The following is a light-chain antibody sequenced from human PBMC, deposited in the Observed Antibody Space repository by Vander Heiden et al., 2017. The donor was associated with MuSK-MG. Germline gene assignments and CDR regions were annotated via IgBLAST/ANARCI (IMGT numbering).Light chain of an antibody. CDR2: GAS. CDR3: QQTYSIPWT. Sequence: DIQMTQSQSSLSASVGDGVTIPCRASQSINSHLNWYQQKPGKAPKLLIYGASRLQSGVPSRFSGSGSETDFTLTISSLQSEDSATYYCQQTYSIPWTFGQGTKVEIK. J-gene: IGKJ1*01. CDR1: QSINSH. V-gene: IGKV1-39*01.